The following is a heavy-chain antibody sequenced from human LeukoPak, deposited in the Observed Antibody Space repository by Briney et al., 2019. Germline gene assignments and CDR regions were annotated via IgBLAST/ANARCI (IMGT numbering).Heavy chain of an antibody. CDR1: GGTFSSYT. D-gene: IGHD5-12*01. J-gene: IGHJ4*02. V-gene: IGHV1-69*02. Sequence: SVKVSCKASGGTFSSYTISWVRQAPGQGLEWMGRIIPILGIANYAQKFQGRVTITADKSTSTAYMELSGLRSEDTAVYYCASGGYDHSRRYWGQGTLVTVSS. CDR2: IIPILGIA. CDR3: ASGGYDHSRRY.